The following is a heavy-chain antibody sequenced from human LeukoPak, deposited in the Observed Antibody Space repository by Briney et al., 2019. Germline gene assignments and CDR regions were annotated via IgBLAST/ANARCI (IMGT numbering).Heavy chain of an antibody. CDR1: GFTFSTYW. CDR2: INTDGSST. D-gene: IGHD3-3*01. V-gene: IGHV3-74*01. Sequence: GGSLRLSCAASGFTFSTYWMHWVRQAPGKGLVWVSRINTDGSSTSYADSVKGRFTISRDNAKNTLYLQMNSLRAEDTAVYYCARDGAYYDFWSGKSYSYYYMDVWGGGTTVTVSS. CDR3: ARDGAYYDFWSGKSYSYYYMDV. J-gene: IGHJ6*03.